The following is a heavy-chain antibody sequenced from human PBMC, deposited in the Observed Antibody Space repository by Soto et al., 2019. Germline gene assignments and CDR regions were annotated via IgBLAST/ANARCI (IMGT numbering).Heavy chain of an antibody. J-gene: IGHJ6*02. V-gene: IGHV3-23*01. Sequence: GGSLRLSCAASGFTFSSYAMSWVRQAPGKGLEWVSPISGRGGSTSYADSVKGRFTISRDNSKNTLYLQMNSLRAEDTAVYYCAKKGMVVAASYYYYGMDVWGQGTTVTVSS. CDR2: ISGRGGST. CDR1: GFTFSSYA. D-gene: IGHD2-15*01. CDR3: AKKGMVVAASYYYYGMDV.